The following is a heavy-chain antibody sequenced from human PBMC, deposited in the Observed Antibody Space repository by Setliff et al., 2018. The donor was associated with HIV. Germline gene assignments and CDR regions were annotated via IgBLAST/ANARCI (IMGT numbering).Heavy chain of an antibody. CDR2: INQSGST. V-gene: IGHV4-34*01. Sequence: PSETLSLTCAVYGGSLSGDYWSWIRQPPGKGLEWIGEINQSGSTNYNPSLKSRVTIPLDTPKNQFSMKLTTVTAADTAVYYCASAGSGTRAPPRYWGQGTLVTVSS. D-gene: IGHD1-1*01. CDR3: ASAGSGTRAPPRY. CDR1: GGSLSGDY. J-gene: IGHJ4*02.